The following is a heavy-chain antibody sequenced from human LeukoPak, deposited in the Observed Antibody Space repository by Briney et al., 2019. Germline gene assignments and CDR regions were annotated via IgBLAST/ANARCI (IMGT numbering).Heavy chain of an antibody. CDR3: ARDRAVVVVAAIGWFDP. CDR1: GYTFTGYY. D-gene: IGHD2-15*01. CDR2: INPNSGGT. V-gene: IGHV1-2*02. Sequence: ASVKVSCKASGYTFTGYYMHWVRQAPGQGLEWMGWINPNSGGTNYAQKFQGRVTMTRDTSISTAYMELSRLRSDDTAVYYCARDRAVVVVAAIGWFDPWGQGTLVTVSS. J-gene: IGHJ5*02.